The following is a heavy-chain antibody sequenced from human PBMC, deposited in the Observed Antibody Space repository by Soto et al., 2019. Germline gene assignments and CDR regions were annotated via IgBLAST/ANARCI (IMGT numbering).Heavy chain of an antibody. D-gene: IGHD6-19*01. V-gene: IGHV4-4*07. Sequence: SETLSLTCTVSGGSISSYYWSWIRQPAGKGLEWIGRIYTSGSTNYNPSLKSRVTMSVDTSKNQFSLKLTSVTAADTAVYFCARVPSVASTIPSLWFVHWGQGTLVTVSS. J-gene: IGHJ5*02. CDR1: GGSISSYY. CDR2: IYTSGST. CDR3: ARVPSVASTIPSLWFVH.